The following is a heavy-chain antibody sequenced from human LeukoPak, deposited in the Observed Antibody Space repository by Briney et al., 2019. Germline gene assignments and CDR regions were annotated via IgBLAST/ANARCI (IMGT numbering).Heavy chain of an antibody. CDR2: INHSGST. CDR1: GGSFSGYY. V-gene: IGHV4-34*01. J-gene: IGHJ4*02. CDR3: ARSRDAFGDVVSIWLY. Sequence: SETLSLTCAVYGGSFSGYYWSWIRQPPGKGLKWIGEINHSGSTNYNPSLKSRVTISLDTSRNQFSLRLSSVTAADTAVYYCARSRDAFGDVVSIWLYWGQGTLVTVSS. D-gene: IGHD5-24*01.